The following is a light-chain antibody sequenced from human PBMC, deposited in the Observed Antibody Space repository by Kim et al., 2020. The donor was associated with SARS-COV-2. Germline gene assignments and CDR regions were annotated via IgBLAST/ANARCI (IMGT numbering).Light chain of an antibody. J-gene: IGKJ4*01. CDR1: QSIRNY. CDR2: DAS. V-gene: IGKV1-5*01. Sequence: SVGDSDTLTCRARQSIRNYLAWYQQQPGKAPNLLIYDASNLESGVPSRFSGSGSGTEFTLTISSLQPADFATYYCQQYHSYSQLSFGGGTKVDIK. CDR3: QQYHSYSQLS.